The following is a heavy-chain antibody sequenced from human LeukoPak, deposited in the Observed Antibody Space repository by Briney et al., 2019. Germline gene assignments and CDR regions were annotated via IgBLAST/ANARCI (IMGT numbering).Heavy chain of an antibody. Sequence: ASVKVSCKASGYTFTGYYMHWVRQAPGQGLEWMGWINPNSGGTNYAQKFQGRVTMTRDTSISTAYMELSRLRSDDTAVYYCARDLLYKVGPAKDSSGPVDYWGQGTLVPVSS. CDR3: ARDLLYKVGPAKDSSGPVDY. D-gene: IGHD3-22*01. V-gene: IGHV1-2*02. CDR2: INPNSGGT. CDR1: GYTFTGYY. J-gene: IGHJ4*02.